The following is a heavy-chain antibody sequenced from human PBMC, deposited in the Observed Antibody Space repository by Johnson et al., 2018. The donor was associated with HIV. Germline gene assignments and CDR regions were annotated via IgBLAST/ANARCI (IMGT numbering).Heavy chain of an antibody. V-gene: IGHV3-66*01. Sequence: EVQLVESGGGLVQPGGSLRLSCAASGLTVSGNHMTWVRQAPGKGLEWVSVIFSGGTTYYAGSVHGRFTISRDNSKNTLYLQMHSLRAEDTAVYYCARSYFDWLLLTAFDIWGQGTMVTVSS. CDR2: IFSGGTT. CDR3: ARSYFDWLLLTAFDI. CDR1: GLTVSGNH. J-gene: IGHJ3*02. D-gene: IGHD3-9*01.